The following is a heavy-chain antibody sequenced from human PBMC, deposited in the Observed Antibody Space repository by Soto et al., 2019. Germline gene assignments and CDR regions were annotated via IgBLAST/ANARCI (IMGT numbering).Heavy chain of an antibody. V-gene: IGHV4-34*01. J-gene: IGHJ6*02. Sequence: PSETLSLTCAVYGGSFSGYYWSWIRQPPGKGLEWIGEINHSGSTNYNPSLKSRVTISVDTSKNQFSLKLSSVTAADTAVYYCARGQLDIVVVPAAISYYYYYGMDVWGQGATVT. CDR2: INHSGST. D-gene: IGHD2-2*01. CDR1: GGSFSGYY. CDR3: ARGQLDIVVVPAAISYYYYYGMDV.